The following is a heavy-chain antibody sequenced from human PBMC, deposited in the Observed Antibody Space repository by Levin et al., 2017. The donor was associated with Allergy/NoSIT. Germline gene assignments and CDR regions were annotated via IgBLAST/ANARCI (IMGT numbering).Heavy chain of an antibody. D-gene: IGHD2/OR15-2a*01. CDR1: GFTFRSDD. J-gene: IGHJ4*02. Sequence: PGGSLRLSCAASGFTFRSDDMHWVRQAPGKGLEWVSYISSSSSVIYYADSMKGLFPISRDTAKNSLYLQMNSLRDEDTAVYYCVRDSAIDWGQGTLVTVSS. V-gene: IGHV3-48*02. CDR2: ISSSSSVI. CDR3: VRDSAID.